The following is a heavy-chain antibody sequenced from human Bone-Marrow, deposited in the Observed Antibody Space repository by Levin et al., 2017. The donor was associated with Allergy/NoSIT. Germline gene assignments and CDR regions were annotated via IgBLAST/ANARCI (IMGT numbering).Heavy chain of an antibody. CDR1: GGSISSGGFF. CDR3: ARGVYYGSGTNYNGRVFDH. J-gene: IGHJ4*02. Sequence: SETLSLTCTVSGGSISSGGFFWSWIRQHPGRGLEWIGYIHNNENTFYNPSLKSRVTISTDTSKSQFSLQLKSVTAADTAVYYCARGVYYGSGTNYNGRVFDHWGQGTLVTVSS. D-gene: IGHD3-10*01. V-gene: IGHV4-31*03. CDR2: IHNNENT.